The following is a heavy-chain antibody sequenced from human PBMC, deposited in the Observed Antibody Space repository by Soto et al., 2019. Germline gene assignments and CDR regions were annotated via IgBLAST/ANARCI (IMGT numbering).Heavy chain of an antibody. D-gene: IGHD2-2*01. Sequence: VASVKVSCKASGYTFTSYGISWVRQAPGQGLERMGWISAYNGNTNYAQKLQGRVTMTTDTSTSTAYMELRSLRSDDTAVYYCARLSSLLLCVAKSWFDPWGQGTLVTVSS. CDR1: GYTFTSYG. V-gene: IGHV1-18*01. CDR2: ISAYNGNT. J-gene: IGHJ5*02. CDR3: ARLSSLLLCVAKSWFDP.